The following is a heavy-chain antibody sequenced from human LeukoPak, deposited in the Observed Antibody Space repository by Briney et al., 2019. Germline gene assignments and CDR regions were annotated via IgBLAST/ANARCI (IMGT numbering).Heavy chain of an antibody. CDR1: GYTFTSYG. J-gene: IGHJ3*02. CDR2: ISAYNGNT. Sequence: ASVKVSCKASGYTFTSYGISWVRQAPGEGLEWMGWISAYNGNTNYAQKLQGRVTMTTDTSTSTAYMELRSLRSDDTAVYYCARGLFYYGSGSSHDAFDIWGQGTMVTVSS. CDR3: ARGLFYYGSGSSHDAFDI. V-gene: IGHV1-18*01. D-gene: IGHD3-10*01.